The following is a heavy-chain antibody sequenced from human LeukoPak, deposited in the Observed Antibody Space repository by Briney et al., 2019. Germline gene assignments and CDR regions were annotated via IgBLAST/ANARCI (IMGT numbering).Heavy chain of an antibody. Sequence: SETLSLTCTVSSGSISGYCWSWIRQPPGKGLEWIGYICNSGSTNYNPSLRSRVTISEDTSKNQLSLKLSSVTAADTAVYYCARHGGSYSFDYWGQGTLVTVSS. D-gene: IGHD1-26*01. CDR2: ICNSGST. J-gene: IGHJ4*02. V-gene: IGHV4-59*08. CDR3: ARHGGSYSFDY. CDR1: SGSISGYC.